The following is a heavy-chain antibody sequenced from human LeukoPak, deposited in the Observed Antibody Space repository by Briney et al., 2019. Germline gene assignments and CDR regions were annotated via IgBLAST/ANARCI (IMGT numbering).Heavy chain of an antibody. CDR3: ARAAGGPPLLWYHGGAFDI. J-gene: IGHJ3*02. V-gene: IGHV1-18*01. Sequence: ASVKVSCKASGYTFTSYGISWVRQAPGQGLEWMGWISAYNGNTNYAHKFQGRVTITADESTRTAYMELSSLRSEDTAVYSCARAAGGPPLLWYHGGAFDIWGQGTMVTVSS. D-gene: IGHD3-10*01. CDR2: ISAYNGNT. CDR1: GYTFTSYG.